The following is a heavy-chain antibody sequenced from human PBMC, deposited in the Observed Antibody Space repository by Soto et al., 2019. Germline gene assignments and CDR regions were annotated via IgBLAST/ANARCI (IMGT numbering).Heavy chain of an antibody. Sequence: ASVKVSCKASGYTFTSYAMHWVRQAPGQRLEWMGWINAGNGNTKYSQKFQGRVTITRDMSTSTAYMELSSLRSEDTAVYYCAASSDYSNYVAFDIWGQGTMVTVSS. J-gene: IGHJ3*02. CDR1: GYTFTSYA. D-gene: IGHD4-4*01. CDR3: AASSDYSNYVAFDI. V-gene: IGHV1-3*01. CDR2: INAGNGNT.